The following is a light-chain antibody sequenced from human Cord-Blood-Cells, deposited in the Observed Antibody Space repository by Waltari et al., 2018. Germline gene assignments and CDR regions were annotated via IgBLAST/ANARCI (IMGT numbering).Light chain of an antibody. CDR1: QSLLYSNGYNY. Sequence: DIVMTQSPLSLPVTPGEPASISCRSSQSLLYSNGYNYLDWYLQKRGQSPQLLIYLGYNRASGVPDRFSGSGSGTDFTLKISRLEAEDVGVYYCMQALQTPTFGQGTNLEIK. CDR2: LGY. CDR3: MQALQTPT. V-gene: IGKV2-28*01. J-gene: IGKJ2*01.